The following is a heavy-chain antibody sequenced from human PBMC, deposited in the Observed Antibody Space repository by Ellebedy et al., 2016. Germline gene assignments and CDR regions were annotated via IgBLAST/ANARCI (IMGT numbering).Heavy chain of an antibody. D-gene: IGHD2-15*01. V-gene: IGHV3-53*01. CDR2: IFSDGNT. Sequence: GESLKISCAASGFSFNSHAMNWVRQAPGKGLEWVSAIFSDGNTYYADSVKGRFTISRDNSKNTLYLQMNSLRAEDTAVYYCARGVGSGWFDPWGQGTLVTVSS. CDR1: GFSFNSHA. J-gene: IGHJ5*02. CDR3: ARGVGSGWFDP.